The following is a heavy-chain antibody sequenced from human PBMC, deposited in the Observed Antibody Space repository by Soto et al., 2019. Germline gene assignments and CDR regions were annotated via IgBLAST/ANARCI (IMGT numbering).Heavy chain of an antibody. Sequence: GGSLRLSCAASGFTFSSYGMHWVRQAPGKGLEWVAVIWYDGSNKYYADSVKGRFTISRDNSKNTLYLQMNSLRAEDTAVYYCARSYCSSTSCPHAYYYGMDVWGQGTTVTVSS. V-gene: IGHV3-33*01. CDR3: ARSYCSSTSCPHAYYYGMDV. D-gene: IGHD2-2*01. CDR1: GFTFSSYG. J-gene: IGHJ6*02. CDR2: IWYDGSNK.